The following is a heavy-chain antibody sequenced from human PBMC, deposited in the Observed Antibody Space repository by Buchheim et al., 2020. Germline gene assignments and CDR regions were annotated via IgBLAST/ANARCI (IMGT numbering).Heavy chain of an antibody. Sequence: QVQLVESGGGVVQPGRSLRLSCAASGFTFSSYAMHWVRQAPGKGLEWVAVISYDGSNKYYADSVKGRFTISRDNSKNTLSLQMNSLRAEDTAVYYCARDGDYYDSSGYYDYWGQGTL. CDR1: GFTFSSYA. D-gene: IGHD3-22*01. J-gene: IGHJ4*02. V-gene: IGHV3-30*04. CDR2: ISYDGSNK. CDR3: ARDGDYYDSSGYYDY.